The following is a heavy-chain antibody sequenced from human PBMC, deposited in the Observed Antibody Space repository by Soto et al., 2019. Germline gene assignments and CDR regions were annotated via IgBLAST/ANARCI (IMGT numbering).Heavy chain of an antibody. CDR1: GLNVSSNY. Sequence: GGPMRHSCTASGLNVSSNYMSWVRKETGKGLEWVSVIYSGGSTYYADSVKGRFTISRDNSKNTLYLQMNSLRAEDTAVYYCAGPLVVVAATPFDAFDIWGQGTMVTVSS. CDR3: AGPLVVVAATPFDAFDI. J-gene: IGHJ3*02. D-gene: IGHD2-15*01. CDR2: IYSGGST. V-gene: IGHV3-66*04.